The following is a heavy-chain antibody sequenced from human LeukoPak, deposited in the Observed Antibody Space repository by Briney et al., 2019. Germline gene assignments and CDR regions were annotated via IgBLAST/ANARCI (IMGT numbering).Heavy chain of an antibody. CDR2: INHSGST. V-gene: IGHV4-34*01. CDR1: GGSFSGYY. Sequence: PSETLSLTCAVYGGSFSGYYWSWTRQPPGKGLEWIGEINHSGSTNYNPSLKSRVTISVDTSKNQFSLKLSSVTAADTAVYYCARGSKDGYNYYYYYYYMDVWGKGTTVTVSS. D-gene: IGHD5-24*01. CDR3: ARGSKDGYNYYYYYYYMDV. J-gene: IGHJ6*03.